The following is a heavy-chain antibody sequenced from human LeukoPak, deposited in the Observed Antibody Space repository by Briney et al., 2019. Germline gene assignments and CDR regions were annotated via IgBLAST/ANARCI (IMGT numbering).Heavy chain of an antibody. Sequence: GESLKISCKGSGYSFTSYWIGWVRQMPGKGLEWMGIIYPGDSDTRYSPSFQGQVTISADKSISTAYLQWSSLKASDTAMYYCASAGVRYFYWLPPQRGAFDIWGQGTMVTVSS. J-gene: IGHJ3*02. CDR1: GYSFTSYW. CDR2: IYPGDSDT. V-gene: IGHV5-51*01. CDR3: ASAGVRYFYWLPPQRGAFDI. D-gene: IGHD3-9*01.